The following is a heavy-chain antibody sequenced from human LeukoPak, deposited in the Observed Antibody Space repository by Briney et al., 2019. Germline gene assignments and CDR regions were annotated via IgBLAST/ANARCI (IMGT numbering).Heavy chain of an antibody. D-gene: IGHD3-16*01. J-gene: IGHJ4*02. CDR3: ARDLGEQQPLDY. CDR1: GGTFSSYA. Sequence: ASVKVSCKASGGTFSSYAISWVRQAPGQGLEWMGGIIPIFGTANYAQKFQGRVTITTDESTSTAYMELSSLRSDDTAVYYCARDLGEQQPLDYWGQGTLVTVSS. CDR2: IIPIFGTA. V-gene: IGHV1-69*05.